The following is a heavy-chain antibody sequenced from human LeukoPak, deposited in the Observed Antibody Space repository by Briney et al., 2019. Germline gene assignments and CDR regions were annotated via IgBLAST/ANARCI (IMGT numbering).Heavy chain of an antibody. CDR2: ISASGVIT. V-gene: IGHV3-23*01. CDR1: GFTFSAYA. J-gene: IGHJ3*01. Sequence: GGSLRLSCAASGFTFSAYAMNWVRQAPGKGPEWVSGISASGVITNYADSVKGRFTISRDNSKNTLYLQMNSLRAEDTALYYCAKDQVSVAGLGDAFDFWGHGTMVTVSS. CDR3: AKDQVSVAGLGDAFDF. D-gene: IGHD6-19*01.